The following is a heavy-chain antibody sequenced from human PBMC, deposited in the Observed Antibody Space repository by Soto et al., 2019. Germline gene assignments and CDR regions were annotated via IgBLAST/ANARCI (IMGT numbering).Heavy chain of an antibody. CDR3: AKTANGWFSAFDI. D-gene: IGHD6-19*01. Sequence: EVQLLESGGGLVQPGGSLRLSCAASGFTFSSYAMSWVRQAPGKVLEWVSAISGSGGTTYYADSVKGRFTFSRDNSKNLLYLQKNSLRAEETAVYYCAKTANGWFSAFDIWGQGTMVNVSS. J-gene: IGHJ3*02. CDR2: ISGSGGTT. V-gene: IGHV3-23*01. CDR1: GFTFSSYA.